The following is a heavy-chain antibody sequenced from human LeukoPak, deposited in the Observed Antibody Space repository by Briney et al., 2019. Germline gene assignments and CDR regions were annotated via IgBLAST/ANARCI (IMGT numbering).Heavy chain of an antibody. J-gene: IGHJ4*02. CDR1: GFTFGSYA. CDR2: ISGSGGST. V-gene: IGHV3-23*01. D-gene: IGHD3-10*01. Sequence: PGGSLRLSCAASGFTFGSYAMSWVRQAPGKGLEWVSAISGSGGSTYYADSVKGRFTISRDNSKNTLYLQMNSLRAEDTAVYYCAKAWFGELGFFDYWGQGTLVTVSS. CDR3: AKAWFGELGFFDY.